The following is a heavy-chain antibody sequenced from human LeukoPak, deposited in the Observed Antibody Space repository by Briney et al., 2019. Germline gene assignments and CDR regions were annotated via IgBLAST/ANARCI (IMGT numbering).Heavy chain of an antibody. D-gene: IGHD3-22*01. CDR2: ISWNSGSI. Sequence: GGSLRLSCAASGFTFDDHAMHWVRQAPGKGLEWVSGISWNSGSIGYADSVKGRFTISRDNAENSLYLQMNSLRAEDTALYYCAKEKYYYDSSGYSIIYFDYWGQGTLVTVSS. V-gene: IGHV3-9*01. J-gene: IGHJ4*02. CDR3: AKEKYYYDSSGYSIIYFDY. CDR1: GFTFDDHA.